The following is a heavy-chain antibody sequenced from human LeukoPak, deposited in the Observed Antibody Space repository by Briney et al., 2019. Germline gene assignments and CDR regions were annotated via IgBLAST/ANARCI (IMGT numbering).Heavy chain of an antibody. J-gene: IGHJ5*02. D-gene: IGHD3-10*01. V-gene: IGHV4-30-4*01. CDR3: ARVSDGYGSGSYSNWFDP. CDR1: GGSISSGDYY. Sequence: PSQTLSLTCTVSGGSISSGDYYWSWIRQPPGKGLEWIGYIYYSGSTYYNPSLKSRVTISVDTSKNQFSLKLSSVTAADTAVYYCARVSDGYGSGSYSNWFDPWGQGTLVTVSS. CDR2: IYYSGST.